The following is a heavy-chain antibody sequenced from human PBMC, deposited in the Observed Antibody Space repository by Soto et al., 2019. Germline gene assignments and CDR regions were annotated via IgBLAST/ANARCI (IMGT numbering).Heavy chain of an antibody. J-gene: IGHJ1*01. V-gene: IGHV1-69*10. CDR2: IIPILGTA. Sequence: GASVKVSCKASGGTFSSYAISWVRQAPGQGLEWMGGIIPILGTANYAQKFQGRVTMTRDTSTTTIYMELSSLRSDDTAIYYCAREENCSGGTCYSEYFHRWGQGTLVTVSS. CDR1: GGTFSSYA. CDR3: AREENCSGGTCYSEYFHR. D-gene: IGHD2-15*01.